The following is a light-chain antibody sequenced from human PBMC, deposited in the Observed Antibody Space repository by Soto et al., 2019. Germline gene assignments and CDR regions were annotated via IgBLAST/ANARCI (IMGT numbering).Light chain of an antibody. V-gene: IGKV1D-12*01. CDR2: AAS. J-gene: IGKJ4*01. CDR1: QGLSSG. Sequence: DIQMTQSPASVSASVGDSVTITCRASQGLSSGLDWYQQQPGKAPKLLIYAASSLRSGVPSRFCGSGSGAAFTLTTSSLQPEDVAAVYCQQANSFPRTFGGGTKVEIK. CDR3: QQANSFPRT.